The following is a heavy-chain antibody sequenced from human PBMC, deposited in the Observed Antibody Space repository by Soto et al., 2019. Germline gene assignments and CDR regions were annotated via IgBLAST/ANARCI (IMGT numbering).Heavy chain of an antibody. D-gene: IGHD3-9*01. CDR2: ISNDGSNK. CDR3: ASDYYEIVTGYLTYGMDV. V-gene: IGHV3-30-3*01. CDR1: GFTFSSYA. J-gene: IGHJ6*02. Sequence: QVQLVESGGGVVQPGRYLRLSCAASGFTFSSYAMHWVRQAPGKGLEWVAFISNDGSNKYYADSVKGRFTISRDNSKNALYLKMNSLRTEYTAVYYCASDYYEIVTGYLTYGMDVWGQGTTVTVS.